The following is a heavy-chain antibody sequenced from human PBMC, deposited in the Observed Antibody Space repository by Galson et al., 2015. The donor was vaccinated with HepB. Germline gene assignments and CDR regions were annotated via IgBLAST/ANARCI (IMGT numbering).Heavy chain of an antibody. J-gene: IGHJ4*02. Sequence: LRLSCAASGFTFSGYWMSWVRQAPGKGLEWVANIKQHGSERYHVESVKGRFTISRDDAKKTLYLQMNSLRVEDTAVYFCVFLRGNDLKPLDYWGQGTLVTVSS. D-gene: IGHD4-23*01. CDR2: IKQHGSER. CDR1: GFTFSGYW. CDR3: VFLRGNDLKPLDY. V-gene: IGHV3-7*05.